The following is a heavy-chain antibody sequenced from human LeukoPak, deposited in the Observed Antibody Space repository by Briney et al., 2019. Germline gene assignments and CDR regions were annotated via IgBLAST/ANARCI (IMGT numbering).Heavy chain of an antibody. Sequence: GGSLRLSCAGSGFALKSYSLTWVRQAPGKGLEWVSSISSTSAYIHYADSVKGRFTISRDNVDNVVYLEMNSLGAEDTATYYCARVAVSGPTGWFDSWGQGTLVIVPS. CDR3: ARVAVSGPTGWFDS. CDR2: ISSTSAYI. V-gene: IGHV3-21*01. J-gene: IGHJ5*01. CDR1: GFALKSYS. D-gene: IGHD2-8*02.